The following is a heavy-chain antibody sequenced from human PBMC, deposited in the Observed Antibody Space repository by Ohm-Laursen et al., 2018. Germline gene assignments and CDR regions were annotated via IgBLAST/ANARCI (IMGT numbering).Heavy chain of an antibody. V-gene: IGHV1-69*13. CDR3: ARDFEWATDV. J-gene: IGHJ6*02. D-gene: IGHD3-3*01. CDR2: IIPRFGLA. CDR1: GGTFSNYV. Sequence: SVKVSCKAPGGTFSNYVISWVRQAPGQGLEWMGGIIPRFGLANYAQNFQDRVTTTADESTTTVYMELSSLRSDDTAVYYCARDFEWATDVWGQGTLVTVSS.